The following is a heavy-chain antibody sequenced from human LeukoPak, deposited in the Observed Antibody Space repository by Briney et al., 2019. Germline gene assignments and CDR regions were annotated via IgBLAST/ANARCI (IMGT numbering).Heavy chain of an antibody. CDR2: ISYDGSNK. V-gene: IGHV3-30*03. J-gene: IGHJ1*01. CDR1: GFTFSSYG. D-gene: IGHD6-6*01. CDR3: ATSRIAARPGYFQH. Sequence: GGSLRLSCAASGFTFSSYGMHWVRQAPGKGLEWVAVISYDGSNKYYADSVKGRFTISRDNSKNTLYLQMNSLRAEDTAVYYCATSRIAARPGYFQHWGQGTLVTVSS.